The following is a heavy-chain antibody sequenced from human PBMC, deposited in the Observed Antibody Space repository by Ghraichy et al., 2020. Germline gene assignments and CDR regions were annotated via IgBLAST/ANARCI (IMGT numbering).Heavy chain of an antibody. J-gene: IGHJ4*02. CDR2: IKQDGSEK. Sequence: GESLNISCAASGFTFSRYWMTWVRQAPGKGLEWVANIKQDGSEKYYVDSVKGRFTISRDNAKNSLYLQMNSLRAEDTAVYYCARLDFWSGYWTQGLDYWGQGTLVTVSS. CDR3: ARLDFWSGYWTQGLDY. D-gene: IGHD3-3*01. V-gene: IGHV3-7*01. CDR1: GFTFSRYW.